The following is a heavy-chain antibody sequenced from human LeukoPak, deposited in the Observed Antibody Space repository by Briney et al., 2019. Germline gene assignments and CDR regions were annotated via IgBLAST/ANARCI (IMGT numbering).Heavy chain of an antibody. J-gene: IGHJ4*02. CDR1: GGTFRTYT. CDR3: ARDVLDSTDPRDKPPLGLFDY. D-gene: IGHD3-22*01. Sequence: SVKVSCKASGGTFRTYTINWVRQAPGQGLEWMGGIVPIFGTSNYAQKFQGRVTITADESTSTAYMELSSLRSEDTAVYYCARDVLDSTDPRDKPPLGLFDYWGQGTLVTVSS. V-gene: IGHV1-69*13. CDR2: IVPIFGTS.